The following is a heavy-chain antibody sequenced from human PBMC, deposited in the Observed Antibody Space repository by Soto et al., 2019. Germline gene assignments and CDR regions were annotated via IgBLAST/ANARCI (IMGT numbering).Heavy chain of an antibody. V-gene: IGHV1-46*01. J-gene: IGHJ4*02. Sequence: ASLKVSCKASGYTFTSYYMHWVRQAPGQGLEWMGIINPSGGSTSYAQKFQGRVTMTRDTSTSTVYMELSSLRSEDTAVYYCATLVGNYYDSSGYYKLDYWGQGTLVTVSS. D-gene: IGHD3-22*01. CDR3: ATLVGNYYDSSGYYKLDY. CDR2: INPSGGST. CDR1: GYTFTSYY.